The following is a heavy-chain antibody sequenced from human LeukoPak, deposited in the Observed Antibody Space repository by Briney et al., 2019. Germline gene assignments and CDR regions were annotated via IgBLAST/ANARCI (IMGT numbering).Heavy chain of an antibody. D-gene: IGHD3-10*01. V-gene: IGHV4-61*02. Sequence: SETLSLTCTVSGGSISSRSYYWNWIRQPAGKGLDRIGRFYHSGRTNFTPSRKSRVTISADTSKNQFSLKVRSVTAADTAVYYCARGDLKSGWFDPWGQGTLVTVSS. CDR1: GGSISSRSYY. CDR3: ARGDLKSGWFDP. CDR2: FYHSGRT. J-gene: IGHJ5*02.